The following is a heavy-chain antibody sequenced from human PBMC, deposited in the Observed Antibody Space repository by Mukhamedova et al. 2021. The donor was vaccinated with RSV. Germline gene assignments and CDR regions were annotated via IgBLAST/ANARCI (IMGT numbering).Heavy chain of an antibody. D-gene: IGHD5-24*01. CDR3: AKTSGYNTYNWVDP. J-gene: IGHJ5*02. Sequence: VRQMPGKGLEYMGIIYPGDSDTRYSPSFQGQVTISADKSISTAYLQWSNLRASDTAMYFCAKTSGYNTYNWVDPWGQGTLVTVSS. V-gene: IGHV5-51*01. CDR2: IYPGDSDT.